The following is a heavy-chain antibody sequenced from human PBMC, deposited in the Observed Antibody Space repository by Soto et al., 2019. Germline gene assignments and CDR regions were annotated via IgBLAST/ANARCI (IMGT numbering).Heavy chain of an antibody. CDR3: AKVGVIAVAGAFDI. Sequence: EVQLVESGGGLVQPGRSLRLSCAASGFTFDDYAMHWVRQAPGKGLEWVSGISWNSGSIGYAESVKGRFTISRDNANNSLYLQMNSLRAEDTALYYCAKVGVIAVAGAFDIWGQGTMVTVSS. CDR1: GFTFDDYA. CDR2: ISWNSGSI. V-gene: IGHV3-9*01. D-gene: IGHD6-19*01. J-gene: IGHJ3*02.